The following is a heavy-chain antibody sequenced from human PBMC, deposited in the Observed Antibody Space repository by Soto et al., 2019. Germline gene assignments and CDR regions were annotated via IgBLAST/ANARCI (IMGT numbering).Heavy chain of an antibody. CDR2: IYTGGST. CDR3: ARDQATAGGGMDV. CDR1: GFTVSSIY. Sequence: EVPLVGSGGGLVQPGGSLRLSCAASGFTVSSIYMNWVRQAPGKGLEWVSVIYTGGSTYYGDSVKGRFTISRDNSKNTLFLQMNNLRPEDTAVYYCARDQATAGGGMDVWGQGTTVTVSS. J-gene: IGHJ6*02. D-gene: IGHD6-13*01. V-gene: IGHV3-66*01.